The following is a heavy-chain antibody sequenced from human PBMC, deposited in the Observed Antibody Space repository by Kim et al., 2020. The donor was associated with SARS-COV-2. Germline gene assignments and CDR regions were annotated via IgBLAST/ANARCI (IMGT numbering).Heavy chain of an antibody. V-gene: IGHV3-23*01. CDR2: T. Sequence: THYVDSVKGRFTISRDISTTTLYLQMNSLRAEDTAIYYCAKVIFRWAFARWGQGPLVTVSS. J-gene: IGHJ4*02. CDR3: AKVIFRWAFAR. D-gene: IGHD3-16*01.